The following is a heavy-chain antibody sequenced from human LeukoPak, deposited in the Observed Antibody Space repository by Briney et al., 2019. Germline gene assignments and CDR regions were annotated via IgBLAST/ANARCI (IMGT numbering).Heavy chain of an antibody. V-gene: IGHV4-4*07. Sequence: SETLSLTCSVSGASISTNYWSWIRQPAGKGLEWIGRIYNSGNTNYSPYLESRVTMSADTSKNHFSLRLTSVTAADTAVYYCARGSFDSSGYYVFDYWGQGRLVTVSS. D-gene: IGHD3-22*01. J-gene: IGHJ4*02. CDR1: GASISTNY. CDR2: IYNSGNT. CDR3: ARGSFDSSGYYVFDY.